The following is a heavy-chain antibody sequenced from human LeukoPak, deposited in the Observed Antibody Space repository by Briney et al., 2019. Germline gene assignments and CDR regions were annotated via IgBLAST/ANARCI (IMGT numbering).Heavy chain of an antibody. CDR1: GYSFIDDY. J-gene: IGHJ4*02. CDR3: APTPEAYTSNWNV. D-gene: IGHD1-20*01. V-gene: IGHV1-2*02. CDR2: INPLTGFT. Sequence: GASVKVSCKASGYSFIDDYMHWVRQAPGQGLEWMVWINPLTGFTNYAQKFQGRVTMTRDTSISTAYMEVARLRFDDTAVYYCAPTPEAYTSNWNVWGQGTLVTVSS.